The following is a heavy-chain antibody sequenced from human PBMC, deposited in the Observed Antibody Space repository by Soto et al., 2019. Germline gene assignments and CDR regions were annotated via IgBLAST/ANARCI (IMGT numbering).Heavy chain of an antibody. J-gene: IGHJ4*02. Sequence: EVHLVESGGGLIQPGGSLRLSCIASGFNVDNVYMSWVRQAPGKGLEWVSVLYTADSTNYADSVKGRFTISRDSSKNTVYLQMDSLRAGDTAVYYCARGMGAAWVTPLSHWGQGTLAIVSS. D-gene: IGHD2-21*02. CDR1: GFNVDNVY. V-gene: IGHV3-53*01. CDR2: LYTADST. CDR3: ARGMGAAWVTPLSH.